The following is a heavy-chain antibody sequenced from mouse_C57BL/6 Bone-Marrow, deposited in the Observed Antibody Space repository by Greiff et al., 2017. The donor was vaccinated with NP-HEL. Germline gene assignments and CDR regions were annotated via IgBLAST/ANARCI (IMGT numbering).Heavy chain of an antibody. J-gene: IGHJ2*01. V-gene: IGHV1-50*01. Sequence: VQLQQPGAELVKPGASVKLSCKASGYTFTSYWMQWVKQRPGQGLEWIGEIDPSDSYTNYNQKFKGKATLTVDTSSSTAYMQLSSLTSEDSAVYYCARGLPSNYWGQGTTLTVSS. CDR2: IDPSDSYT. CDR1: GYTFTSYW. D-gene: IGHD2-10*01. CDR3: ARGLPSNY.